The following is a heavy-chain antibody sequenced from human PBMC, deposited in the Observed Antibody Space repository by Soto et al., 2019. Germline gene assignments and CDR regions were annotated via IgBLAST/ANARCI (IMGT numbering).Heavy chain of an antibody. J-gene: IGHJ4*02. Sequence: SVKVSCKASGGTFSSYAISWVRQAPGQGLEWMGGIIPIFGTANYAQKFQGRVTITADESTSTAYMELSSLRSEDTAVYYCARVGGYYYGSGSSVDYWGQGTLVTVSS. V-gene: IGHV1-69*13. CDR2: IIPIFGTA. CDR1: GGTFSSYA. D-gene: IGHD3-10*01. CDR3: ARVGGYYYGSGSSVDY.